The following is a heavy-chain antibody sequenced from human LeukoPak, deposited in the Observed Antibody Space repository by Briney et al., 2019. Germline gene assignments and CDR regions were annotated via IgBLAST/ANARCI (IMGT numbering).Heavy chain of an antibody. CDR1: GGSFSGYY. J-gene: IGHJ3*02. Sequence: SETLSLTCAVHGGSFSGYYWSWIRQPPGKGLEWIGEINHSGSTNYNPSLKSRVTISVDTSKNQFSLKLSSVTAADTAVYYCAAIVVVTANAFDIWGQGTMVTVSS. CDR2: INHSGST. V-gene: IGHV4-34*01. CDR3: AAIVVVTANAFDI. D-gene: IGHD2-21*02.